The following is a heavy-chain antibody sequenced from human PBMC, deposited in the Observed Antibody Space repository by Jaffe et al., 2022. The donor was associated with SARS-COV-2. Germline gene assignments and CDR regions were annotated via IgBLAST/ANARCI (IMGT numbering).Heavy chain of an antibody. V-gene: IGHV1-69*02. J-gene: IGHJ3*02. D-gene: IGHD3-3*01. Sequence: VQLVQSGAEVRTPGSSVRVSCKASGDTFNSFTFTWVRQAPGQGLEWVGRIIPIIDITNYAQRFQGRISITANESASATFLVLSSLKSDDTAVYYCARIDDDSDAFDIWGQGTMVIVSS. CDR1: GDTFNSFT. CDR2: IIPIIDIT. CDR3: ARIDDDSDAFDI.